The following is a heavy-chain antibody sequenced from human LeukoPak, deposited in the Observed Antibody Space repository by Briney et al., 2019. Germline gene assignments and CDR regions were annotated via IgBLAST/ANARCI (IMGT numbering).Heavy chain of an antibody. Sequence: GASVKVSCKASGYTFTGYYMHWVRQAHGQGLEWMGWINPDNGDTHYAQKFQGTVTMTRDTSISTAYMELSSLRSDDTAVYYCARQGVTAAENNYFYYYMDFWGKGTTVTVSS. CDR2: INPDNGDT. D-gene: IGHD6-13*01. V-gene: IGHV1-2*02. CDR3: ARQGVTAAENNYFYYYMDF. CDR1: GYTFTGYY. J-gene: IGHJ6*03.